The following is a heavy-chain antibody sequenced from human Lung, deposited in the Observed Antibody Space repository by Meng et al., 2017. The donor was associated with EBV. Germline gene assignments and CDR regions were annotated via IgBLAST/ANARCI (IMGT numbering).Heavy chain of an antibody. V-gene: IGHV4-34*01. Sequence: QVQLQQGGAGLLKPSETLSLTCAVYGGSFSGYYWSWICQPPGKGLEWIGEINHSGSTNYNPSLKSRVTISVDTSKNQFSLMLTSVTATDTAVYYCARRRGGSGRDCWGQGTLVTVSS. CDR2: INHSGST. CDR1: GGSFSGYY. J-gene: IGHJ4*02. CDR3: ARRRGGSGRDC. D-gene: IGHD3-10*01.